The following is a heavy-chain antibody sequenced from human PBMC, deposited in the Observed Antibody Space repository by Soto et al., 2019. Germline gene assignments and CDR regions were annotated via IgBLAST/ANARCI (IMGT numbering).Heavy chain of an antibody. CDR1: GGTFSSYA. CDR2: IIPIFGTA. CDR3: ARDHAGDIWGGELSGYYYGMDV. V-gene: IGHV1-69*13. J-gene: IGHJ6*02. Sequence: SVKVSCKASGGTFSSYAISWVRQAPGQGLEWMGGIIPIFGTANYAQKFQGRVTITADESTSTAYMELSSLRSEDTAVYYCARDHAGDIWGGELSGYYYGMDVWGQGTTVTVSS. D-gene: IGHD1-26*01.